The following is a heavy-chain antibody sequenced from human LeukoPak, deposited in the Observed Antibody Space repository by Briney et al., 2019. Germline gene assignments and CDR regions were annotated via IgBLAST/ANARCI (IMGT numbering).Heavy chain of an antibody. CDR1: GFTFSSYW. D-gene: IGHD3-22*01. CDR3: ARDLELVYYDSSGYDY. J-gene: IGHJ4*02. V-gene: IGHV3-74*01. CDR2: INSDGSSR. Sequence: GGSLRLSCAASGFTFSSYWMRWVRQAPGKGLVWVSRINSDGSSRSYADSVKGRFTISRDNAKNTLYLQMNSLRAEDTAVYYCARDLELVYYDSSGYDYWGQGTLVTVSS.